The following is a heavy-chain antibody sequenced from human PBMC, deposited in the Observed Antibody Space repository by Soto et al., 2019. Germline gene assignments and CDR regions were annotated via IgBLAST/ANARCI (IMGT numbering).Heavy chain of an antibody. CDR2: IKQDGSEK. CDR1: GFTFSSYW. D-gene: IGHD2-15*01. V-gene: IGHV3-7*01. CDR3: ARDLAVVTPFVDY. Sequence: EVQLVESGGGLVQPGGSLRLSCAASGFTFSSYWISWVRQAPGKGLEWVANIKQDGSEKYYVDSVKGRFTISRDNAKNSLYLQMNSLRAEDTAVYYCARDLAVVTPFVDYWGQGTLVTVSS. J-gene: IGHJ4*02.